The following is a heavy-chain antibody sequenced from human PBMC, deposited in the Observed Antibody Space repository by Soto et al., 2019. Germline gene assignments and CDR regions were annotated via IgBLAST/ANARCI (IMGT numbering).Heavy chain of an antibody. D-gene: IGHD3-9*01. CDR3: ARLEGLATISYYFDF. V-gene: IGHV4-39*01. J-gene: IGHJ4*02. Sequence: SETLSLTCSVSDDSINSDKYYWGWIRQPPGKGLEWIGSIYYRGSAYYNPSLQTRVTISLDKSKNQFSLKLNSVTAADSAVYFCARLEGLATISYYFDFWGPGALVTVSS. CDR1: DDSINSDKYY. CDR2: IYYRGSA.